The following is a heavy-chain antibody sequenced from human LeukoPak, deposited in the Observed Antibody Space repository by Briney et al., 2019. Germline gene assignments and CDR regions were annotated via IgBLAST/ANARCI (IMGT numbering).Heavy chain of an antibody. CDR1: GGSFSGYY. V-gene: IGHV4-34*01. D-gene: IGHD3-10*01. J-gene: IGHJ5*02. Sequence: SETLSLTCAVYGGSFSGYYWSWIRQPPGKGLEWIGEINHSGSTNYNPSLKSRVTISVDTSKNQFSLKLSSVTAADTAVYYCARSRGSFEANYYSSGSRWFDPWGQGTLVTVSS. CDR2: INHSGST. CDR3: ARSRGSFEANYYSSGSRWFDP.